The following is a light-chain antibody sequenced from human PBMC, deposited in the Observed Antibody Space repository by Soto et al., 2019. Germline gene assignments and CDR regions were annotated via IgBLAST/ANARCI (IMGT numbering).Light chain of an antibody. Sequence: EIVMTQSPATLSVSPGERATLSCRASQSVSSNLAWYQQKPGQAPRLLIYGASIRVTGIPARFSGGGSGTEFTLTISSLQSEDFAVYYCQQYNNWPGTFGQGTKVEIK. J-gene: IGKJ1*01. CDR2: GAS. V-gene: IGKV3-15*01. CDR3: QQYNNWPGT. CDR1: QSVSSN.